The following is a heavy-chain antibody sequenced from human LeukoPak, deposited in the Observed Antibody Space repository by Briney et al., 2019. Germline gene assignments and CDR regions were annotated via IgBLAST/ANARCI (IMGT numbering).Heavy chain of an antibody. V-gene: IGHV1-69*13. CDR2: IIPIFGTA. CDR1: GGTFSSYA. CDR3: ARGGVLRYFDWLFGLDY. D-gene: IGHD3-9*01. Sequence: SVKVSCKASGGTFSSYAISWVRQAPGQGLEWMGGIIPIFGTANYAQKFQGRVTITADESTSTAYMELSSLRSEDTAVYYCARGGVLRYFDWLFGLDYWGQGTLVTVSS. J-gene: IGHJ4*02.